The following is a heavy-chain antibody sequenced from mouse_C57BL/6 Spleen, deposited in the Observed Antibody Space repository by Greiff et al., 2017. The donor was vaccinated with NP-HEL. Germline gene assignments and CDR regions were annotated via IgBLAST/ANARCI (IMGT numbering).Heavy chain of an antibody. V-gene: IGHV5-17*01. D-gene: IGHD4-1*01. Sequence: EVKLVESGGGLVKPGGSLKLSCAASGFTFSDYGMHWVRQAPEQGLEWVAYISSGSSTIYYADTVQGRFTISRDNAKNTLFLQMTSLRAEDTAMYYCARDWDEVGYFDVWGTGTTVTVSS. CDR3: ARDWDEVGYFDV. J-gene: IGHJ1*03. CDR2: ISSGSSTI. CDR1: GFTFSDYG.